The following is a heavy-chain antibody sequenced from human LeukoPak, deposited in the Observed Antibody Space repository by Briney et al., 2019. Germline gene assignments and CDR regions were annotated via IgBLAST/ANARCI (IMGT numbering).Heavy chain of an antibody. D-gene: IGHD4/OR15-4a*01. CDR3: ARYAYGDRGDYGYGMDV. V-gene: IGHV1-18*01. CDR1: GYTFTSYG. CDR2: ISAYHGST. J-gene: IGHJ6*02. Sequence: ASVTVSCKASGYTFTSYGISWVWQAPGQGHERVGWISAYHGSTNYAQKLQGRGTMTTDRATTTASMELRSLRSDDTAVYYCARYAYGDRGDYGYGMDVWGQGTTVTVSS.